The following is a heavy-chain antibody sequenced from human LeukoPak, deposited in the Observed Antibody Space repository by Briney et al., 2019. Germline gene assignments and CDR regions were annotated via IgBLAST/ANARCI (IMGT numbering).Heavy chain of an antibody. J-gene: IGHJ6*01. Sequence: GGALRLSCAASGFTFSDYYMTLIRPASGKGVEWISYISYGGVDIYYADSMRGRFTVTRDNAKNSLYLQMNSLRVEDTAVYYCARDPGLWSYGMDVWGQGTTVTASS. D-gene: IGHD3-10*01. CDR3: ARDPGLWSYGMDV. CDR1: GFTFSDYY. CDR2: ISYGGVDI. V-gene: IGHV3-11*01.